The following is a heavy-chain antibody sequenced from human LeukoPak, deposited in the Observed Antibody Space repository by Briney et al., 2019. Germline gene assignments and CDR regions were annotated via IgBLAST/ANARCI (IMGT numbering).Heavy chain of an antibody. CDR1: GGTFGSYA. CDR3: ASAGREGHNSNDYVWGGYRPYYFDY. J-gene: IGHJ4*02. CDR2: IIPNFGTA. V-gene: IGHV1-69*01. D-gene: IGHD3-16*02. Sequence: ASVKVSCKASGGTFGSYAISWVRQAPGQGLEWMGGIIPNFGTANYAQKFQGRVTITADESTSTAYMELSSLRSEDTAVYYCASAGREGHNSNDYVWGGYRPYYFDYWGQGTLVTVSS.